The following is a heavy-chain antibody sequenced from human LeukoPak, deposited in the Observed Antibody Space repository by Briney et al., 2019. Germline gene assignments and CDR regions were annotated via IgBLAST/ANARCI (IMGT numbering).Heavy chain of an antibody. CDR3: ARDFCSGGSCYWGFDY. CDR1: GFTFSSYS. D-gene: IGHD2-15*01. Sequence: PGGSLRLSCAASGFTFSSYSMNWVRQAPGKGLEWVSSISSSSNYIYCADSVKGRFTISRDNAKNSLYLQVNSLRAEDAAVYYCARDFCSGGSCYWGFDYWGQGTLVTVSS. CDR2: ISSSSNYI. V-gene: IGHV3-21*01. J-gene: IGHJ4*02.